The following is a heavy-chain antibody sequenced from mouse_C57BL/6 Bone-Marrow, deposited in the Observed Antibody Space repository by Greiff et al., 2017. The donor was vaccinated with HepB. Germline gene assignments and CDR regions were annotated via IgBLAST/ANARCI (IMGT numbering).Heavy chain of an antibody. CDR3: ARDQGGNPDY. CDR1: GYSITSGYY. Sequence: EVQLKESGPGLVKPSQSLSLTCSVTGYSITSGYYWNWIRQFPGNKLEWMGYISYDGSNNYNPSLKNRISITRDTSKNQFFLKLNSVTTEDTATYYCARDQGGNPDYWGQGTTLTVSS. CDR2: ISYDGSN. J-gene: IGHJ2*01. V-gene: IGHV3-6*01. D-gene: IGHD2-1*01.